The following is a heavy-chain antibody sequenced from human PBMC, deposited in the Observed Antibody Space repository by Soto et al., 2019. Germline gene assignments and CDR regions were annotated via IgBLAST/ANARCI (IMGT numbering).Heavy chain of an antibody. CDR3: ARETLEGQHYYYGMDV. CDR2: IKQDGSEK. V-gene: IGHV3-7*01. D-gene: IGHD1-1*01. CDR1: GFTFSSYW. J-gene: IGHJ6*02. Sequence: EVQLVESGGGLVQPGGSLRLSCAASGFTFSSYWMSWVRQAPGKGLEWVANIKQDGSEKYYVDSVKGRFTISRDNAKNSLYLQMNSLRAEDTAVYYCARETLEGQHYYYGMDVWGQGTTVTVSS.